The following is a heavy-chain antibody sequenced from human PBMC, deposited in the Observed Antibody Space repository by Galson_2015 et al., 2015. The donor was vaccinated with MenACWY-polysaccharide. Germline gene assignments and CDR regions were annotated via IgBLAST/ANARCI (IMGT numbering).Heavy chain of an antibody. CDR1: GYNFSSYD. J-gene: IGHJ4*02. CDR2: MNPNSGNT. V-gene: IGHV1-8*01. Sequence: SVKVSCKASGYNFSSYDINWVRQAGGQGLEWMGWMNPNSGNTGYAQKFKGRVAMARDTATSTAYMELRMLRYDDTAVYYCSRIIARKHTFVDSWGQGTLVSVS. D-gene: IGHD2-21*01. CDR3: SRIIARKHTFVDS.